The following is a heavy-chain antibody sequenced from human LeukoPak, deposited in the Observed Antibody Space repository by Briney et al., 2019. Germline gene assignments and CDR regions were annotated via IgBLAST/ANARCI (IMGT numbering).Heavy chain of an antibody. D-gene: IGHD6-19*01. CDR3: ARYSSGWYVSYYFDY. CDR1: GFTFSSYA. Sequence: PGGSLRLFCAASGFTFSSYAMSWVRQAPGKGLEWVSAISGSGGSTYYADSVKGRFTISRDNSKNTLYLQMNSLRAEDTAVYYCARYSSGWYVSYYFDYWGQGTLVTVSS. J-gene: IGHJ4*02. CDR2: ISGSGGST. V-gene: IGHV3-23*01.